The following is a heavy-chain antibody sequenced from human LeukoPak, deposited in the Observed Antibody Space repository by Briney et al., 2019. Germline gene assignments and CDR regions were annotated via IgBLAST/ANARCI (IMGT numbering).Heavy chain of an antibody. CDR2: IYSGGDT. D-gene: IGHD1-26*01. Sequence: YPGGSLRLSCAASGFTVSSNYMSWVRQAPGKGLEWVSVIYSGGDTYFADSVKGRFTILRANSKNTLYLQMNSLRAGDTAVYYCAREACIGSSYGHFDYWGQGTLVTVFS. CDR3: AREACIGSSYGHFDY. J-gene: IGHJ4*02. CDR1: GFTVSSNY. V-gene: IGHV3-53*01.